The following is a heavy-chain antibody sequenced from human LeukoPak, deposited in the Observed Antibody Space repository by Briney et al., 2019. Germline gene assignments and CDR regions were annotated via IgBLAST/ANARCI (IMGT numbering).Heavy chain of an antibody. V-gene: IGHV3-30*02. CDR1: GFTFSSYG. CDR2: IRYDGSNK. D-gene: IGHD3-10*01. CDR3: AKDGEFYYGSGSLDY. J-gene: IGHJ4*02. Sequence: GGSLRLSCAASGFTFSSYGMHWVRQAPGKGLEWVAFIRYDGSNKYYADSVKGRFTISRDNSKNTLYLQMNSLRAEDTAVYYCAKDGEFYYGSGSLDYWGQGTLVTVSS.